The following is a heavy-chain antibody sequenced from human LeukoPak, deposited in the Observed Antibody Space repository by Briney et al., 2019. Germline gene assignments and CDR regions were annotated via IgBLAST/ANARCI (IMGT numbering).Heavy chain of an antibody. D-gene: IGHD3-16*02. CDR2: ISGSGGST. Sequence: GGSLRLSCAASGFTFSSYAMSWVRQAPGKGLEWVSAISGSGGSTYYADSVKGRFTISRDNPKNTLYLQMNSLGAEDTAVYYCAKDWLAFGGVIAPDYWGQGTLVTVSS. CDR1: GFTFSSYA. V-gene: IGHV3-23*01. CDR3: AKDWLAFGGVIAPDY. J-gene: IGHJ4*02.